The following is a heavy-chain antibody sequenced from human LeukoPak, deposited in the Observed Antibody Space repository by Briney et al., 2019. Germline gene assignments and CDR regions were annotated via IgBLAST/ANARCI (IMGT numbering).Heavy chain of an antibody. CDR3: ANHRSGSPIYYFDY. CDR1: GFTFSSYN. D-gene: IGHD3-10*01. Sequence: PGGSLRLSCVASGFTFSSYNMNWVRQAPGKGLEWVSSISSSSNYIYYADSVKGRFTISRDNSKNTLYLQMNSLRAEDTAVYYCANHRSGSPIYYFDYWGQGTLVTVSS. V-gene: IGHV3-21*04. CDR2: ISSSSNYI. J-gene: IGHJ4*02.